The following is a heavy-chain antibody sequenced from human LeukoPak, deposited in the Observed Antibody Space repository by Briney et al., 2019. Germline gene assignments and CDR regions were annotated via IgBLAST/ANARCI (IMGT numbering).Heavy chain of an antibody. CDR1: GFWFSGYW. CDR2: IKQDGSEK. D-gene: IGHD2-2*01. CDR3: GRDGVSAAMDY. V-gene: IGHV3-7*01. Sequence: PGGSLRLSCAASGFWFSGYWMSWVRQAPGKGPEWVANIKQDGSEKYYVDSVKGRFTISRDNARNSLYLQMDSLRAEDTAVYYCGRDGVSAAMDYWGQGTLVTVSS. J-gene: IGHJ4*02.